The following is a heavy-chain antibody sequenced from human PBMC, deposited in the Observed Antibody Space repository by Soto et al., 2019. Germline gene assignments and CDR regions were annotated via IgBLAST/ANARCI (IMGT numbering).Heavy chain of an antibody. V-gene: IGHV3-11*01. CDR3: ARGQPLGPNWLDP. CDR2: ISSTGSTP. CDR1: GFPFSDSY. Sequence: SGGSLRLSCAASGFPFSDSYMAWIRQAPGKGLEEIATISSTGSTPYYADSVKGRFTISRDNAQNSLYLEMNNLRAEDTAVYYWARGQPLGPNWLDPWGQGILVTVSS. J-gene: IGHJ5*02. D-gene: IGHD6-13*01.